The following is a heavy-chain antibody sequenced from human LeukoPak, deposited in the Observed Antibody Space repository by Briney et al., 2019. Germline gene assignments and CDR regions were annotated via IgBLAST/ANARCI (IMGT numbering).Heavy chain of an antibody. D-gene: IGHD6-13*01. Sequence: PGRSLRLSCAASGFTFSSYGMHWVRQAPGKGLGGVAVISYDGSNKYYADSVKGRFTISRDNSKNTLYLQMNSLRAEDTAVYYCAKDLYSDSGGRAAAGTDAFDIWGQGTMVTVSS. J-gene: IGHJ3*02. V-gene: IGHV3-30*18. CDR2: ISYDGSNK. CDR3: AKDLYSDSGGRAAAGTDAFDI. CDR1: GFTFSSYG.